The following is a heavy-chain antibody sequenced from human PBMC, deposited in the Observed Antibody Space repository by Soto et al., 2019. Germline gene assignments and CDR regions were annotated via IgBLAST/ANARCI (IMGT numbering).Heavy chain of an antibody. V-gene: IGHV4-59*12. CDR1: GGSFSGNYY. CDR3: ARSMLYSDGSNYSPFDY. CDR2: FYYTGSI. D-gene: IGHD3-22*01. J-gene: IGHJ4*02. Sequence: SETLSLTCTVYGGSFSGNYYWSWIRQPPGEGLEWIGYFYYTGSINYNPSLKSRVTISIDASKNQFSLRLSSVTAADTAVYYCARSMLYSDGSNYSPFDYWGQGTLVTVSS.